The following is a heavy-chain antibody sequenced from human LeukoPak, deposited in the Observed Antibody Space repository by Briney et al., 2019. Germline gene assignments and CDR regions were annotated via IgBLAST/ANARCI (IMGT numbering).Heavy chain of an antibody. D-gene: IGHD4-17*01. CDR3: ASYYGDYVADHFQH. CDR1: GGSISSYY. CDR2: IYYSGST. J-gene: IGHJ1*01. V-gene: IGHV4-59*08. Sequence: SETLSLTCTVSGGSISSYYWSWIRQPPGKGLEWIGYIYYSGSTNYNPSLKSRVTISVDTSKNQFSLKLSSVTAADTAVYYCASYYGDYVADHFQHWGQGTLVTVSS.